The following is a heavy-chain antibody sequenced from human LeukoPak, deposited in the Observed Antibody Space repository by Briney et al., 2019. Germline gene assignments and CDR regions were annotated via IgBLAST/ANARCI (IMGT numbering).Heavy chain of an antibody. D-gene: IGHD3-22*01. CDR2: IVVGSGNT. CDR3: AALGNYYDSSGYFDY. J-gene: IGHJ4*02. Sequence: GASVKVSCKASGFTFTSSAVQWVRQARGQRLEWIGWIVVGSGNTNYAQKFQERVTITRDMSTSTAYMELSSLGSEDTAVHYCAALGNYYDSSGYFDYWGQGTLVTVSS. V-gene: IGHV1-58*01. CDR1: GFTFTSSA.